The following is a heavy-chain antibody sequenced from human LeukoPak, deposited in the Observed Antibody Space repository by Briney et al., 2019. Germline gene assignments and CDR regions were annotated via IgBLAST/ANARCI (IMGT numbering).Heavy chain of an antibody. D-gene: IGHD3-3*01. J-gene: IGHJ5*02. CDR3: AREPHYDFWSGSSSWFDP. V-gene: IGHV4-61*02. CDR2: SYTSGST. Sequence: SDTLSLTCTVSGGSISSGRYYWSWIRQPAGKGLERIGRSYTSGSTNYNPSLKSRVTISVDTSKNQFSLKLSSVTAADTAVYYCAREPHYDFWSGSSSWFDPWGQGTLVTVSS. CDR1: GGSISSGRYY.